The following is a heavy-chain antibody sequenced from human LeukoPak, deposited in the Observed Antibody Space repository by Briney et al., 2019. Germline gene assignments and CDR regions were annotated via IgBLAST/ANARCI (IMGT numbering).Heavy chain of an antibody. CDR3: ARAVTTGNFDY. V-gene: IGHV4-31*03. CDR1: GGSISGGGYY. Sequence: SQTLSLTCTVSGGSISGGGYYWSWVRQRPGKGLEWIGHIYYSGSTNYNPSLKSRVIISVDTSKNQFSLKLSSVTAADTAAYYCARAVTTGNFDYWGQGTLVTVSS. D-gene: IGHD4-11*01. J-gene: IGHJ4*02. CDR2: IYYSGST.